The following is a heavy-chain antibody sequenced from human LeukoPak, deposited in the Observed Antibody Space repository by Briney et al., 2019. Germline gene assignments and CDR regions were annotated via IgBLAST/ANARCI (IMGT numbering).Heavy chain of an antibody. Sequence: SETLSLTCTVSGGSISSYYWSWIRQPPGKGLEWIGYIYYSGSTNYNPSLKSRVTISVDTSKNQFSLKLSSVTAADTAVYYCARSWGYYDSSGYSPDYWGLGTLVTVSS. V-gene: IGHV4-59*01. CDR3: ARSWGYYDSSGYSPDY. CDR1: GGSISSYY. J-gene: IGHJ4*02. D-gene: IGHD3-22*01. CDR2: IYYSGST.